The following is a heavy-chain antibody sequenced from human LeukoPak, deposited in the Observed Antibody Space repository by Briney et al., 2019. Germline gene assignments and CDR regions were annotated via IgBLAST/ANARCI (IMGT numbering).Heavy chain of an antibody. J-gene: IGHJ6*03. CDR3: ARPFPPLRFLEWPQNYYYMDV. D-gene: IGHD3-3*01. Sequence: ASVKVSCKASGYTFTSYGISWVRQAPGQGLEWMGWISAYNGNTNYAQKLQGRVTMTPDTSTSTAYMELRSLRSDDTAVYYCARPFPPLRFLEWPQNYYYMDVWGKGTTVTVSS. CDR2: ISAYNGNT. CDR1: GYTFTSYG. V-gene: IGHV1-18*01.